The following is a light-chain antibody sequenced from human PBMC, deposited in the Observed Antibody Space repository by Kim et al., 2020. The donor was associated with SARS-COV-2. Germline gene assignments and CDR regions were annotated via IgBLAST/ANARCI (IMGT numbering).Light chain of an antibody. J-gene: IGLJ1*01. Sequence: QSALTQPASVSGSPGQSITISCTGTSSDVGSYNLISWYQQHPGKAPKLMIYDVSKRPSGVSNRFSVSKSGNTASQTISGLQAEDEADYYCCTYAGSSTYVFGTGTKVTV. V-gene: IGLV2-23*02. CDR3: CTYAGSSTYV. CDR2: DVS. CDR1: SSDVGSYNL.